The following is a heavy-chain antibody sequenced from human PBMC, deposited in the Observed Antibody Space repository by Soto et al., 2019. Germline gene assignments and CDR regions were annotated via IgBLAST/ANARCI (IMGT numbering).Heavy chain of an antibody. D-gene: IGHD3-9*01. J-gene: IGHJ4*02. CDR1: GFTFSNYG. V-gene: IGHV3-30*18. CDR2: ISYDGSNK. CDR3: AKDTYHDILTGYRDLDH. Sequence: GGSLRLSCAASGFTFSNYGMHWVRQAPGKGLEWVAVISYDGSNKYYADSVKGRFTISRDNSKNTLNLQMNSLRAEDTAVYYCAKDTYHDILTGYRDLDHCGQGPLVTVSS.